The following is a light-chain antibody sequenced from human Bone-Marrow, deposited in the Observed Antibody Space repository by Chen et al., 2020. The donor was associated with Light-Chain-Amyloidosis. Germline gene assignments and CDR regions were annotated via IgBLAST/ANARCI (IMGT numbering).Light chain of an antibody. CDR1: SSDVGNYNL. CDR3: CSYAGLYTLV. J-gene: IGLJ2*01. Sequence: SAPTQPASLSGAPGQSITISCTCTSSDVGNYNLVSWYQQHPGKAPKLIVYEVTKRPSGVSTRFSGSKSGNTASLTISGLQAEDEAHYYCCSYAGLYTLVFGGGTKLSVV. CDR2: EVT. V-gene: IGLV2-23*02.